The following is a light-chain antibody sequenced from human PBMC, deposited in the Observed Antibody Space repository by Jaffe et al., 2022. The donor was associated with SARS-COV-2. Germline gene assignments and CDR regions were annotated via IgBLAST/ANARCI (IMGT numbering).Light chain of an antibody. CDR3: SSYTSSKGVV. CDR1: SSDVGGYNY. V-gene: IGLV2-14*01. Sequence: QSALTQPASVSGSPGQSITISCTGTSSDVGGYNYVSWYQQHPGKAPKLMIYEVSNRPSGVPDRFSGSKSGNTASLTISGLQAEDEADYYCSSYTSSKGVVFGGGTKLTVL. CDR2: EVS. J-gene: IGLJ2*01.